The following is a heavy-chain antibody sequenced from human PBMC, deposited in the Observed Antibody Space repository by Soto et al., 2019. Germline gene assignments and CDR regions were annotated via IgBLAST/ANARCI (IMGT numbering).Heavy chain of an antibody. Sequence: GALRVSCAASGFTFSSYWMSWVRQAPGKGLEWVANIKQDGSEKYYVDSVKGRFTISRDNAKNSLYLQMNSLRAEDTAVYYCARATRGSSSAHWGQGTLVTVSS. CDR2: IKQDGSEK. J-gene: IGHJ4*02. D-gene: IGHD6-6*01. V-gene: IGHV3-7*03. CDR1: GFTFSSYW. CDR3: ARATRGSSSAH.